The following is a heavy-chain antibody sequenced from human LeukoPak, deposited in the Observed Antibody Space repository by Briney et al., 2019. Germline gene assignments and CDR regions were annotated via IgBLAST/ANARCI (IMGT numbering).Heavy chain of an antibody. CDR2: INPNSGGT. D-gene: IGHD5-18*01. CDR1: GYTFTGYY. Sequence: ASVKVSCKASGYTFTGYYMHWVRQAPGQGLEWMGWINPNSGGTNYAQKFQGRVTMTRDTSISTAYMELSRLRSDDTAVYYCARAPNVDTAMVKGYFDYWGQGTLVTVSS. CDR3: ARAPNVDTAMVKGYFDY. J-gene: IGHJ4*02. V-gene: IGHV1-2*02.